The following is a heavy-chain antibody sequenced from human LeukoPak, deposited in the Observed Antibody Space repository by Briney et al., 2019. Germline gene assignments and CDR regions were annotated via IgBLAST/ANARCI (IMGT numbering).Heavy chain of an antibody. CDR2: INCDGSST. Sequence: GWAVPLTCVACRFTFSNYLLHWVGQAPWRGLAGVSRINCDGSSTSYVECVSGRSIISRDKAEHTLYLQMNSLGAEDTAVYHCARERVTRGDCSSRSCYVYYFVYWGQGTLVTVSS. CDR1: RFTFSNYL. V-gene: IGHV3-74*01. D-gene: IGHD2-2*01. J-gene: IGHJ4*02. CDR3: ARERVTRGDCSSRSCYVYYFVY.